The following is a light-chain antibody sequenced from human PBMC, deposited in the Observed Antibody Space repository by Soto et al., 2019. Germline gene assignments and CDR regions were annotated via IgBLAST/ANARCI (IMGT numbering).Light chain of an antibody. CDR1: QDVSSN. V-gene: IGKV3-15*01. Sequence: MVVTHSPATLSVSPWERATLSCRASQDVSSNLAWYQQKPGQPPRLLIYGASTRATGIPARFSGSGSGTEFTLTISSLQSVDFAVYSCQQYNNWPWTFGQGTKVDIK. CDR2: GAS. CDR3: QQYNNWPWT. J-gene: IGKJ1*01.